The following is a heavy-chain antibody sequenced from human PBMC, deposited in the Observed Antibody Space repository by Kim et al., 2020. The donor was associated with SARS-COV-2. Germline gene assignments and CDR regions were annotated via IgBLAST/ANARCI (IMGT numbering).Heavy chain of an antibody. CDR2: ISYDGSHK. D-gene: IGHD6-19*01. J-gene: IGHJ4*02. Sequence: GGSLRLSCAASEFTFSNYAMHWVRQAPGKGLEWVAIISYDGSHKYYGDSVKGRLTVSRDNSKNTLYVQMNSLTVEDTALYYCARGTSGWAPEYWGQGALVTVSS. CDR3: ARGTSGWAPEY. CDR1: EFTFSNYA. V-gene: IGHV3-30*04.